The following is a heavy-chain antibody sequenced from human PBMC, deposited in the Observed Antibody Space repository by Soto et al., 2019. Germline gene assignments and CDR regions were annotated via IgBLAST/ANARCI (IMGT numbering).Heavy chain of an antibody. CDR2: IYYSGST. D-gene: IGHD2-15*01. CDR3: ARHHTSQRDSDAFEI. J-gene: IGHJ3*02. CDR1: GYSISSGYY. Sequence: SETLSLTCAVSGYSISSGYYWGWIRQPPGKGLEWIGSIYYSGSTYYNPSLKSRVTISVDTSKNQFSLKLSSVTAADTAVYYCARHHTSQRDSDAFEIWGQGTMVTVSS. V-gene: IGHV4-38-2*01.